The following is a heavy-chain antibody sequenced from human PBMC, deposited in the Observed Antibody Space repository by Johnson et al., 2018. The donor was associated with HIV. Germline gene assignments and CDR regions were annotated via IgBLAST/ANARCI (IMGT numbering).Heavy chain of an antibody. J-gene: IGHJ3*02. CDR3: AKVGDSPDALDI. CDR1: GFIFSNYP. Sequence: QVQLVESGGGLVQPGGSLRLSCAASGFIFSNYPMHWVRQAPGKGLEWVAVISKDGANNYHADSVKGRFTISRDNSKNTLYLQMNSLRVEDTAVYYCAKVGDSPDALDIWGQGTMVTVAS. D-gene: IGHD3-16*01. CDR2: ISKDGANN. V-gene: IGHV3-30*04.